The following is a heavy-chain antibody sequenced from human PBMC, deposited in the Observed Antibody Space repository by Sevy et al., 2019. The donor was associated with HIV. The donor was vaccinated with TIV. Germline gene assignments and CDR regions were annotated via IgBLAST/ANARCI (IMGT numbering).Heavy chain of an antibody. Sequence: GGSLRLSCAASGFTFSSYGMHWVRQAPGKGLEWVAVISYDGSNKYYADSMKGRFTISRDKSKNTLYLQMNSLRAEDTAVYYCAKVCNDFWSGYYYYGMDVWGQGTTVTVSS. J-gene: IGHJ6*02. V-gene: IGHV3-30*18. D-gene: IGHD3-3*01. CDR3: AKVCNDFWSGYYYYGMDV. CDR2: ISYDGSNK. CDR1: GFTFSSYG.